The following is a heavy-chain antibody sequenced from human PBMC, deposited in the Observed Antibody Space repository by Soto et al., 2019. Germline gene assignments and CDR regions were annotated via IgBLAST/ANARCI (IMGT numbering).Heavy chain of an antibody. CDR3: AADPEYSSGWYSSYFDY. V-gene: IGHV1-58*01. CDR2: IVVGSGNT. Sequence: VKVSCKASGFTFTSSAVQWVRQARVQRLEWIGWIVVGSGNTNYAQKFQERVTITRDMSTSTAYMELSSLRSEDTAVYYCAADPEYSSGWYSSYFDYWGQGTLVTVSS. J-gene: IGHJ4*02. D-gene: IGHD6-19*01. CDR1: GFTFTSSA.